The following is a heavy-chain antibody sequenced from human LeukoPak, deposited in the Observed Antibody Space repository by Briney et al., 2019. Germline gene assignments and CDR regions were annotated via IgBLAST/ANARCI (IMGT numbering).Heavy chain of an antibody. V-gene: IGHV3-64*01. CDR2: ISSNGGST. J-gene: IGHJ3*02. D-gene: IGHD4-23*01. Sequence: PGGSLRLSCAASGFTFSSYAMHWVRQAPGKGLEYVSAISSNGGSTYYANSVKGRFTISRDNSKNTLYLQMGSLRAEDMAVYYCASCYGGNTRGAFDIWGQGTMVTVSS. CDR3: ASCYGGNTRGAFDI. CDR1: GFTFSSYA.